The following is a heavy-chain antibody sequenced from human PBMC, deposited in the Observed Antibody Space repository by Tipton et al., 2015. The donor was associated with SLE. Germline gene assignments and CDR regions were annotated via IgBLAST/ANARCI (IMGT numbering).Heavy chain of an antibody. D-gene: IGHD2-8*01. CDR2: INHRGST. V-gene: IGHV4-34*01. J-gene: IGHJ6*03. CDR3: ARVPLIHFFYMDV. CDR1: GGSFSGYY. Sequence: TLSLTCAVYGGSFSGYYWSWIRQPPGKGLEWIGEINHRGSTNYNPSLKSRVTISIDTSKNQFSLKLSSVTAADTAVYYCARVPLIHFFYMDVWGQGTTVPVSS.